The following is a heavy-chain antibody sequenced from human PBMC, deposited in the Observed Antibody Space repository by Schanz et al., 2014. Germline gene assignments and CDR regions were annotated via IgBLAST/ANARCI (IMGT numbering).Heavy chain of an antibody. D-gene: IGHD2-2*01. Sequence: DVPLLESGGGLVQPGGSLRLSCAVSGFTVSSNHMSWVRQAPGKGLEWVSYISSSGTTIYYADSVKGRFTISRDNAKNSLFLQMNSLRAEDTAVYYCAKDLLYGAPMPLNHLDYWGQGTLVTVSS. J-gene: IGHJ4*02. CDR2: ISSSGTTI. V-gene: IGHV3-48*01. CDR1: GFTVSSNH. CDR3: AKDLLYGAPMPLNHLDY.